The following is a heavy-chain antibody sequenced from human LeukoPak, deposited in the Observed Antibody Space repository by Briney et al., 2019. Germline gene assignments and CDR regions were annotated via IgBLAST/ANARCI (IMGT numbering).Heavy chain of an antibody. CDR3: AKLIAVGDYDY. CDR2: ISGSGGST. D-gene: IGHD3-10*01. Sequence: AGGSLRLSRAASGFTFRSYAMRCVPGSPGKGLEWVSAISGSGGSTYYADSVKGRFTISRDNSKNTLYLQMNSLRAEDTAVYYCAKLIAVGDYDYWGQGTLVTVPS. J-gene: IGHJ4*02. V-gene: IGHV3-23*01. CDR1: GFTFRSYA.